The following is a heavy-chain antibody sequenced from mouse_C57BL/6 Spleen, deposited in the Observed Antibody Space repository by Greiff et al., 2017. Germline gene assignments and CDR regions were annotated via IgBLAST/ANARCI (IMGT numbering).Heavy chain of an antibody. CDR2: ISYDGSN. J-gene: IGHJ3*01. Sequence: ESGPGLVKPSQSLSLTCSVTGYSITSGYYWNWIRQFPGNKLEWMGYISYDGSNNYNPSLKNRISITRDTSKNQFFLKLNSVTTEDTATYDWAREETAQATDWGQGTLVTVSA. D-gene: IGHD3-2*02. CDR3: AREETAQATD. CDR1: GYSITSGYY. V-gene: IGHV3-6*01.